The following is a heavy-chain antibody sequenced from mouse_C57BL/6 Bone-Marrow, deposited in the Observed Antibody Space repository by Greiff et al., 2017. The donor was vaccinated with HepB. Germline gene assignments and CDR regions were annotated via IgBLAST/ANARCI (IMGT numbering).Heavy chain of an antibody. CDR1: GFSLSTFGMG. CDR3: ARDTTVRGYYAMDY. D-gene: IGHD1-1*01. Sequence: QVTLKESGPGILQPSQTLSLTCSFSGFSLSTFGMGVGWIRQPSGKGLEWLAHIWWDDDKYYNPALKSRLTISKDTSKNQVFLKIANVDTADTATYYCARDTTVRGYYAMDYWGQGTSVTVSS. V-gene: IGHV8-8*01. J-gene: IGHJ4*01. CDR2: IWWDDDK.